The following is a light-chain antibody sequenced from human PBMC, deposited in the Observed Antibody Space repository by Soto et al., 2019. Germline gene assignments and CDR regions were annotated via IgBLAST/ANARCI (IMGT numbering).Light chain of an antibody. CDR2: AAS. CDR1: QGVSSS. V-gene: IGKV1-9*01. Sequence: IPLTQSPPSLSASVGARFTVTCRSSQGVSSSLAWYHQEAGKAPKXMIYAASTLQSGVPSRFSGSGSGTDFTLTTNSLQPEDFATYYCQQLHRYTFTFGQGTRLEIK. J-gene: IGKJ5*01. CDR3: QQLHRYTFT.